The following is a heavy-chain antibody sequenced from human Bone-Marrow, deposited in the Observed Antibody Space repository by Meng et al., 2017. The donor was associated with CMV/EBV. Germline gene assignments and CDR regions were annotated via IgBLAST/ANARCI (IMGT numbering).Heavy chain of an antibody. Sequence: ASVKVSCKASGGTFSSYAISWVRQAPGQGLEWMGWINPNSGGTNYAQKFQGRVTMTRDTSISTAYMELSRLRSDDTAVYYCAKDDVYYYGSGSYQDYWGQGTLVTVSS. CDR1: GGTFSSYA. J-gene: IGHJ4*02. CDR3: AKDDVYYYGSGSYQDY. V-gene: IGHV1-2*02. CDR2: INPNSGGT. D-gene: IGHD3-10*01.